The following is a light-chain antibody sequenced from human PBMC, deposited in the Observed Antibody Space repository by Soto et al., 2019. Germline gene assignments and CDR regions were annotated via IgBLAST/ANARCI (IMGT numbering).Light chain of an antibody. V-gene: IGKV3-20*01. CDR3: QQYGSSPALT. CDR1: QSVVSSY. CDR2: GAS. Sequence: DILFTQSPATLSLSPGERAPLSCKARQSVVSSYVAWYQQKPGQAPRLLIYGASSRATGIPDRFSGSGSGTDFTLTISRLEPEDFAVYYCQQYGSSPALTFGGGTKVDIK. J-gene: IGKJ4*01.